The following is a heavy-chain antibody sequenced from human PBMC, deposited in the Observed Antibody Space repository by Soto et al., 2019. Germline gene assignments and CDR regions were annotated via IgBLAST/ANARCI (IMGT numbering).Heavy chain of an antibody. CDR3: ARVGSTRGAFDI. V-gene: IGHV3-30*03. CDR1: GFTFSNYG. J-gene: IGHJ3*02. D-gene: IGHD2-2*01. Sequence: GGSLRLSCSASGFTFSNYGMHWVRQAPGKGLEWVAVTSNDGSSKYYADSVRGRFTISRDNAKNSLYLQMNSLRDEDTAVYYCARVGSTRGAFDIWGQGTMVTVSS. CDR2: TSNDGSSK.